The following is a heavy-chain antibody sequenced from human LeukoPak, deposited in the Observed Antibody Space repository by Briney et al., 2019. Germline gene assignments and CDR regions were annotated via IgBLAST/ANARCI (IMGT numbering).Heavy chain of an antibody. CDR1: GFTFSTYA. CDR3: ARDIPQQLCPGFDY. V-gene: IGHV3-33*01. CDR2: IWSDGSNK. D-gene: IGHD6-13*01. Sequence: GGSLRLSCAASGFTFSTYAMHWVRQAPGKGLEWVAAIWSDGSNKYYADSVKGRFTISRDNSKNTLYLQMNSLRAEDTAVYYCARDIPQQLCPGFDYWGQGTLVTVSS. J-gene: IGHJ4*02.